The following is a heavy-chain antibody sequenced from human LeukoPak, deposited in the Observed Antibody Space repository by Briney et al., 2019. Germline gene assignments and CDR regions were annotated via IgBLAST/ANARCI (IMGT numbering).Heavy chain of an antibody. D-gene: IGHD5-12*01. J-gene: IGHJ4*02. V-gene: IGHV4-30-4*01. CDR1: GGSISSDDYY. CDR3: ARGGVGGYDYFDS. CDR2: ITYNGST. Sequence: SQTLSLTCTVSGGSISSDDYYWSWIRQPPGKGLEWIGHITYNGSTYYSPSLRSRVTMSVDASKNQFSLKLNSVTAAETAMYFCARGGVGGYDYFDSWGQGTLVAVSS.